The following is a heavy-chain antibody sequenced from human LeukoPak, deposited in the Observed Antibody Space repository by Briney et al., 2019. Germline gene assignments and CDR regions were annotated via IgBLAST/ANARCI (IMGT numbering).Heavy chain of an antibody. CDR2: TYYRSKWYS. Sequence: SQTLSLTCAISGDSVSSNSAGWNWIRQSPSRGLEWLGRTYYRSKWYSDYAVSVKSRITINPDTSKNQFSLQLNSVTPEDTAVYYCTRDSGSWGAYYYYYGMGVWGQGTTVTVSS. CDR1: GDSVSSNSAG. V-gene: IGHV6-1*01. CDR3: TRDSGSWGAYYYYYGMGV. D-gene: IGHD1-26*01. J-gene: IGHJ6*02.